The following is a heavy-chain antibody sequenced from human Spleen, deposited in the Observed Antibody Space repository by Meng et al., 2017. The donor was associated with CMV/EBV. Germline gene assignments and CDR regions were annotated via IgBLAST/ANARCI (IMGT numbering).Heavy chain of an antibody. J-gene: IGHJ3*02. CDR1: GGSISSYY. D-gene: IGHD1-1*01. Sequence: SETLSLTCTVSGGSISSYYWSWIRQPPGKGLEWIGYIYYSGSTNYNPSLKSRVTISVDTSKNQFSLKLSSVTAADTAVYYCARAHWRRDDAFDIWGQGTMVTVSS. V-gene: IGHV4-59*08. CDR3: ARAHWRRDDAFDI. CDR2: IYYSGST.